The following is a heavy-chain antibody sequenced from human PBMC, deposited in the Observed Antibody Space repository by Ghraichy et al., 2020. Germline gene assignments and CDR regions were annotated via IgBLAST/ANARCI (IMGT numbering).Heavy chain of an antibody. V-gene: IGHV1-18*04. D-gene: IGHD3-22*01. CDR1: GYTFTTYG. J-gene: IGHJ3*02. CDR3: ARDYYYYDSGGYEDTFDI. CDR2: ISGKDGET. Sequence: ASVKVSCKASGYTFTTYGISWVRQAPGQVLKWVGWISGKDGETNYAQKLRGRVTMTTDTSTTTVYMELRSLRSDDTAVYYCARDYYYYDSGGYEDTFDIWGQGKMVTVAS.